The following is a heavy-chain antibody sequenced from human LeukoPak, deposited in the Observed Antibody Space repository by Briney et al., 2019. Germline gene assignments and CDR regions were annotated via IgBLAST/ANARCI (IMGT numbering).Heavy chain of an antibody. CDR2: IYYSGST. D-gene: IGHD6-19*01. Sequence: PSETLSLTCTVSGGSISSSSYYWGWIRQPPGKGLEWIGSIYYSGSTSYNPSLKSRVTISVDTSKNQFSLKLNSVTAADTAVYFCARQVVAVAGTGYFDYWGQGTLVTVSS. V-gene: IGHV4-39*01. J-gene: IGHJ4*02. CDR1: GGSISSSSYY. CDR3: ARQVVAVAGTGYFDY.